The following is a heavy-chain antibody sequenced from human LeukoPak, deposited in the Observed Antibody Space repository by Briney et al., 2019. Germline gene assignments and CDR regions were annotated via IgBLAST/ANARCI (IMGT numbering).Heavy chain of an antibody. CDR3: AKDVYSSVTGCGY. V-gene: IGHV3-11*01. CDR1: GFTFSDYY. J-gene: IGHJ4*02. CDR2: ISSSGSTI. Sequence: GGSLRLSCAASGFTFSDYYMSWIRQAPGKGLEWVSYISSSGSTIYYADSVKGRFTISRDNAKNSLYLQMNSLRPEDTALYYCAKDVYSSVTGCGYWGQGTLVTVSS. D-gene: IGHD2-21*02.